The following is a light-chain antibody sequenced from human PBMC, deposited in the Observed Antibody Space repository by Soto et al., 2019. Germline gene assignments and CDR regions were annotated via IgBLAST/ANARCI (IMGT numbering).Light chain of an antibody. CDR2: AAS. V-gene: IGKV3-15*01. CDR3: QQYHDWPRT. J-gene: IGKJ1*01. Sequence: EIVLTQSPAILSVSPGERATLSCRASQTVSRNLAWYQQKPGRPPRLLIYAASTRATDIPSRFSGSGSGTELTLTISSLQSEDVGVYYCQQYHDWPRTFGQGTKVDIK. CDR1: QTVSRN.